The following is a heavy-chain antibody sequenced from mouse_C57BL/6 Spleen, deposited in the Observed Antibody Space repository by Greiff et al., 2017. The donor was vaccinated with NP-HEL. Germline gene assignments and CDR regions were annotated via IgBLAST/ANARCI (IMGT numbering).Heavy chain of an antibody. CDR2: IDPENGDT. J-gene: IGHJ4*01. D-gene: IGHD2-12*01. Sequence: EVQLQQSGAELVRPGASVKLSCTASGFNIKDDYMHWVKQRPEQGLEWIGWIDPENGDTEYASKFQGKATITADTSSNTAYLQLSSLTSEDTAVYYCTTWGRRLYAMDYWGQGTSVTVSS. CDR1: GFNIKDDY. CDR3: TTWGRRLYAMDY. V-gene: IGHV14-4*01.